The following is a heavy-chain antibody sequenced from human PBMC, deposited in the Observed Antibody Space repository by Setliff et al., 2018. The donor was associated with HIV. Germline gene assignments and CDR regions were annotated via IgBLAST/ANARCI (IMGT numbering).Heavy chain of an antibody. CDR3: ARVLAGLNWFDP. D-gene: IGHD2-15*01. Sequence: ASVKVSCKASGYPFTGYYLHWVRQAPGQGLEWMGWINPNSGGTNYAQKFQGRVTMTRDTSITTAYMELSRLTSDDTAVFYCARVLAGLNWFDPWGQGTLVTSPQ. V-gene: IGHV1-2*02. CDR1: GYPFTGYY. CDR2: INPNSGGT. J-gene: IGHJ5*02.